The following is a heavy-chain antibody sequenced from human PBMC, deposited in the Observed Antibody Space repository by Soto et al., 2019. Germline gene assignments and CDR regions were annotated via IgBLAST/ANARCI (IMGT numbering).Heavy chain of an antibody. CDR1: GFAFSSHP. D-gene: IGHD6-6*01. J-gene: IGHJ3*02. CDR3: ARRAFGSSRSFDI. V-gene: IGHV3-23*01. CDR2: ISDSGGLT. Sequence: VQLLESGGDLVHPGGSLRLSCAASGFAFSSHPMSWVRQAPERGLEWVSGISDSGGLTYNADSVKGRFTISRDNSKNTRYLQMNSLRAEDTALYYCARRAFGSSRSFDIWGQGTMVTVSS.